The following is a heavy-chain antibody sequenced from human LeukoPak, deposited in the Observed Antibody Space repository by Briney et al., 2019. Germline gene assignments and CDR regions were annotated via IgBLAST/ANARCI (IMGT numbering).Heavy chain of an antibody. CDR3: ARGMSRGHSYGGDAFDI. Sequence: SETLSLTCSVSGGSISSYYWSWIRQPPGKGLEWIGEMNHSGNTNYNPSLKSRVSISVDTSKNQFSLNLNSATAADTAVYYCARGMSRGHSYGGDAFDIWGQGTMVTVSS. CDR2: MNHSGNT. CDR1: GGSISSYY. V-gene: IGHV4-34*01. D-gene: IGHD5-18*01. J-gene: IGHJ3*02.